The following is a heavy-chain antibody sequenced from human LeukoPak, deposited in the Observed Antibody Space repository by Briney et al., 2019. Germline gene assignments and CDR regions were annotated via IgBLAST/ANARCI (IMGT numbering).Heavy chain of an antibody. V-gene: IGHV3-30-3*02. Sequence: PGGSLRLSCAASGFTFSSYAMHWVRQAPGKGLEWVAVISYDGSNKYYADSVKGRFTISRDNSKNTLYLQMNSLRAEDTAVYYCAKSTNYLSIDYWGQGTLVTVSS. CDR3: AKSTNYLSIDY. CDR2: ISYDGSNK. J-gene: IGHJ4*02. D-gene: IGHD4/OR15-4a*01. CDR1: GFTFSSYA.